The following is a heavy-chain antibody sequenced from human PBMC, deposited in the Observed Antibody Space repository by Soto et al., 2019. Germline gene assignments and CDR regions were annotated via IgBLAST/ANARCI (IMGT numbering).Heavy chain of an antibody. J-gene: IGHJ6*02. V-gene: IGHV3-30-3*01. Sequence: PGGSLRLSCAASGFTFSSYAMHWVRQAPGKGLEWVAVISYDGSNKYYADSVKGRFTISRDNSKNTLYLQMNSLRAEDTAVYYCARSLRLQRYYGMDVWGQGTTVTVSS. CDR2: ISYDGSNK. CDR3: ARSLRLQRYYGMDV. CDR1: GFTFSSYA. D-gene: IGHD6-25*01.